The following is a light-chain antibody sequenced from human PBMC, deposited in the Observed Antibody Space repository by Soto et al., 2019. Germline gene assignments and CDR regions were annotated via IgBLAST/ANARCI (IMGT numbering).Light chain of an antibody. CDR3: QQYGSSPPWT. V-gene: IGKV3-20*01. CDR1: QSVSNNY. CDR2: GAS. J-gene: IGKJ1*01. Sequence: EIVVTQSPATLSVSPGERGTLSCRAIQSVSNNYLAWYQQKPGQAPRLLIYGASNRATGIPDRFSGSGSGTDFTLTISRLEPEDFAVYYCQQYGSSPPWTFGQGTKVDIK.